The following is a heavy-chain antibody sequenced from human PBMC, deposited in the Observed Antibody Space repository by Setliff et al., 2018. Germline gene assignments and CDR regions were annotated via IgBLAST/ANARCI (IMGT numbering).Heavy chain of an antibody. CDR2: IYPGDSDT. J-gene: IGHJ4*02. D-gene: IGHD2-2*01. V-gene: IGHV5-51*01. CDR3: ARQGCSSTSCHSIDY. CDR1: GYTFSDYW. Sequence: PGESLKISCRGSGYTFSDYWIGWVRQMPGKGLEWMGIIYPGDSDTRYSPSFQGQVTFSADKSISTAYLQWSSLKASDTAMYYCARQGCSSTSCHSIDYWGQGTLVTVSS.